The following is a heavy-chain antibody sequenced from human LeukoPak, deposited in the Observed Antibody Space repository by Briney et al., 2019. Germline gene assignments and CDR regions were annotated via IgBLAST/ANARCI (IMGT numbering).Heavy chain of an antibody. CDR3: ARVQDIAVTGLAY. V-gene: IGHV3-23*01. D-gene: IGHD6-19*01. Sequence: PGGSLRLSCAASGFTFSSYAMSWVRQAPGKGLEWVSAISGSGGSTYYADSVKGRFTISRDNSKNTLYLQMNSLRAEDTAVYYCARVQDIAVTGLAYWGQGTLVTVSS. J-gene: IGHJ4*02. CDR2: ISGSGGST. CDR1: GFTFSSYA.